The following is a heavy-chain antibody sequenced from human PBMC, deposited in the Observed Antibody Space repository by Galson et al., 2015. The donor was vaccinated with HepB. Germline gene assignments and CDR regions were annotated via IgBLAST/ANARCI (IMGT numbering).Heavy chain of an antibody. Sequence: SLRLSCAASGFTFSSYDMHWVRHATGKGLEWVSAIGTAGDTYYPGSVKGRFTISRENAKNSLYLQMNSLRAGDTAVYYCARSRGVVVAATASYYYYGMDVWGQGTTVTVSS. CDR1: GFTFSSYD. D-gene: IGHD2-15*01. J-gene: IGHJ6*02. V-gene: IGHV3-13*01. CDR3: ARSRGVVVAATASYYYYGMDV. CDR2: IGTAGDT.